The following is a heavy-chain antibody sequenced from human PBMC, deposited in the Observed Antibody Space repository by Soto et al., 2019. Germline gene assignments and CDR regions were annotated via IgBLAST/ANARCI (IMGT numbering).Heavy chain of an antibody. CDR3: ARDISAAGTSYYYYGMDV. CDR1: GFTFSSYG. Sequence: GGSLRLSCAASGFTFSSYGMHWVRQAPGKGLEWVAVIWYDGSNKYYADSVKGRFTISRDNSKNTLYLQMNSLRAEDTAVYYCARDISAAGTSYYYYGMDVWGQGTTVTVSS. J-gene: IGHJ6*02. V-gene: IGHV3-33*01. CDR2: IWYDGSNK. D-gene: IGHD6-13*01.